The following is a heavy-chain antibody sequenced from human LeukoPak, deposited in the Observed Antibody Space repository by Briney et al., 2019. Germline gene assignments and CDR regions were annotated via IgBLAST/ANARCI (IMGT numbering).Heavy chain of an antibody. J-gene: IGHJ4*02. Sequence: GESLQLSCKGSGFRFTSYWIGWVRPLPGKGLGWMGIIYPGDSDTRYSPSFQGQVTISADKSISTAYQQWSSLKSSDTAMYYCARQGIAAAGTYWGQGTLVTVSS. CDR3: ARQGIAAAGTY. D-gene: IGHD6-13*01. CDR2: IYPGDSDT. CDR1: GFRFTSYW. V-gene: IGHV5-51*01.